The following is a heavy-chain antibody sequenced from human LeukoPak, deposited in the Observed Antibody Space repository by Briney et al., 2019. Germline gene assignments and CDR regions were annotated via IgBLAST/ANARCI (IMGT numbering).Heavy chain of an antibody. CDR2: ISWNSGSI. J-gene: IGHJ4*02. V-gene: IGHV3-9*01. D-gene: IGHD3-22*01. CDR1: GFTFDDYA. CDR3: AKDPDSSGYFFTLAAY. Sequence: GGSLRLSCAASGFTFDDYAMHWVRQAPGKGLEWVSGISWNSGSIGYADSVKGRFTISRDNAKNSLYLQMNSLRAEDTALYYCAKDPDSSGYFFTLAAYWGQGTLVTVSS.